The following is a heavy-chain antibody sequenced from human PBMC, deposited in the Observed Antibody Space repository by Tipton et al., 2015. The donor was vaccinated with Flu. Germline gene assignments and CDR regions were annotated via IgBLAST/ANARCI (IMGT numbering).Heavy chain of an antibody. Sequence: SLRLSCAASGFTFSTYEMNWVRQAPGKGLEWVSYITPSGVNKYYADSVRGRFTVSRDNAKNSLYLQMDSLRAEDTAVYYCARGGWASDTNNLLDYWGQGTLVTVSS. D-gene: IGHD1/OR15-1a*01. J-gene: IGHJ4*02. CDR3: ARGGWASDTNNLLDY. V-gene: IGHV3-48*03. CDR1: GFTFSTYE. CDR2: ITPSGVNK.